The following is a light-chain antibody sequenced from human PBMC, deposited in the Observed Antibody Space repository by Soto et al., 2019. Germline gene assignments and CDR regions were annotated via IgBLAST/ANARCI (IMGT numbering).Light chain of an antibody. Sequence: EILMTQSPATLFVSPGERATLSCRASQSVSSNLAWYQQKPGQAPRLLIYDASTRATGIPARFSGSGSGTEFTLTVSSLQSEDFGVYYCQHYNNWPPYTFGQGTNLEIK. CDR3: QHYNNWPPYT. CDR1: QSVSSN. CDR2: DAS. V-gene: IGKV3-15*01. J-gene: IGKJ2*01.